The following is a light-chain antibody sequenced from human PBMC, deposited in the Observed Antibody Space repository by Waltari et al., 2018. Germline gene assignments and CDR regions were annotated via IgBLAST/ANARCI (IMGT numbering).Light chain of an antibody. Sequence: QSALTQPRSVSGSPGQSVTISCTGTSSDVGGYNYVSWYQQHPGKAPKLMIYDVTKRPSWVPDRCSGAKSGNTAYLTISGLQAEDEADYYCCSYAGIFTLYVFGAGTKVTVL. J-gene: IGLJ1*01. CDR3: CSYAGIFTLYV. V-gene: IGLV2-11*01. CDR1: SSDVGGYNY. CDR2: DVT.